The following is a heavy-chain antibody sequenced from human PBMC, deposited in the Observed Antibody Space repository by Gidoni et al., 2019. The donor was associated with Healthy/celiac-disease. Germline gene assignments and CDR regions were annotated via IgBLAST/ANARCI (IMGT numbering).Heavy chain of an antibody. D-gene: IGHD1-7*01. J-gene: IGHJ3*02. CDR2: IYYGGST. Sequence: QLQLQESGPGLVKPSDTLSLTCTVSGGPISSISYYWGWLRQPPGKGLEWIGSIYYGGSTYCNPSLKSRITISVDTSKNQFSLKLSSVTAADTAVYYCARLGTNWNYANIWGQGTMVTVSS. CDR3: ARLGTNWNYANI. CDR1: GGPISSISYY. V-gene: IGHV4-39*01.